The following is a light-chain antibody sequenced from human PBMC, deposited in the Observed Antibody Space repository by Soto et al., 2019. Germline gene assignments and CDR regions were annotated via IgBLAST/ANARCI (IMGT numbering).Light chain of an antibody. CDR1: QSISSW. J-gene: IGKJ1*01. V-gene: IGKV1-5*03. CDR3: QQYSSYGT. CDR2: KAS. Sequence: DIQMTQSPSTLSASVGDRVTITCRASQSISSWLAWYQQKPGKAPNLLIYKASTLESGVPSRFSGSGSGTEFTLTISSLQPDDFATYYCQQYSSYGTFGQGTKVEI.